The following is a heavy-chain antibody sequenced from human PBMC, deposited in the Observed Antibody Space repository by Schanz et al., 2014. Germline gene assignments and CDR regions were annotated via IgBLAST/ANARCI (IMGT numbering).Heavy chain of an antibody. Sequence: VQLVESGGGVVQPGRSLRLSCAASGFTFSSYGMHWARQAPGKGLEWVAVIWYDGSNKYYADSVKGRFTISRDNSKNTLFLQMNSLRAEDTAVYYCARDHTTESYYSAGPPIDYWGQGTLLTVSS. D-gene: IGHD1-26*01. CDR3: ARDHTTESYYSAGPPIDY. CDR1: GFTFSSYG. V-gene: IGHV3-33*01. J-gene: IGHJ4*02. CDR2: IWYDGSNK.